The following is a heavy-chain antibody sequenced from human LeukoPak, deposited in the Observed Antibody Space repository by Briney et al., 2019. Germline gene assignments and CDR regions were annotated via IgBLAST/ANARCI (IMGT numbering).Heavy chain of an antibody. Sequence: SGTLSLTCAVYGGSFSGYYWSWIRQPPGKGLEWIGEINHSGSTNYNPSLKSRVTISVDTSKNQFSLILTSVTAADTAVYYCSREGYSCPNWFDTWGQGTLVTVSS. V-gene: IGHV4-34*01. J-gene: IGHJ5*02. CDR2: INHSGST. CDR3: SREGYSCPNWFDT. D-gene: IGHD4-11*01. CDR1: GGSFSGYY.